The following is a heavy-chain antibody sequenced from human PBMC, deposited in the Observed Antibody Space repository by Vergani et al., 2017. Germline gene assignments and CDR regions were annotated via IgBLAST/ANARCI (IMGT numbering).Heavy chain of an antibody. Sequence: EVQLLESGGGLVQPGGSLRLSCAASGFTFSSYAMSWVRQAPGKGVEWVSAISGSGGSTYYADSVKGRFTISRDNSKNTRYLQMNSLRAEDTAVYYCAKDFEFIAAAGTSGFDWGQGTLVTVSS. V-gene: IGHV3-23*01. D-gene: IGHD6-13*01. CDR2: ISGSGGST. J-gene: IGHJ4*02. CDR3: AKDFEFIAAAGTSGFD. CDR1: GFTFSSYA.